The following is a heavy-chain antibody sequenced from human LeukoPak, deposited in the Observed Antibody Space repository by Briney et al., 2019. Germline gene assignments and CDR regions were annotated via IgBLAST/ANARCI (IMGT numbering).Heavy chain of an antibody. CDR3: ARARYCSGGSCYFDY. CDR1: GGSISSGGYY. CDR2: IYYSGST. D-gene: IGHD2-15*01. V-gene: IGHV4-31*03. J-gene: IGHJ4*02. Sequence: PSETLSLTCTVSGGSISSGGYYWSWLRQHPGKGLEWIGYIYYSGSTYYNPSLKSRVTISVDTSKNQFSLKLSSVTAADTAVYYCARARYCSGGSCYFDYWGQGTLVTVSS.